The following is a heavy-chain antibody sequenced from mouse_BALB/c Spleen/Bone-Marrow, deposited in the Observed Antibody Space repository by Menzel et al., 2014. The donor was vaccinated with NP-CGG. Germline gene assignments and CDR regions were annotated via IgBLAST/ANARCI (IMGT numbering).Heavy chain of an antibody. CDR3: ARLEGDYGSTFAY. Sequence: VKLVESGAELVRPGASVKLSCKASGYSLTSYWMNWVKQRPGHGLEWIGMIHPSDTETRLNQRFKDKATLTVDKSSSTAYMQLNSPTSEDSAVYYCARLEGDYGSTFAYWGQGTLVTVSA. J-gene: IGHJ3*01. V-gene: IGHV1-61*01. CDR1: GYSLTSYW. CDR2: IHPSDTET. D-gene: IGHD1-1*01.